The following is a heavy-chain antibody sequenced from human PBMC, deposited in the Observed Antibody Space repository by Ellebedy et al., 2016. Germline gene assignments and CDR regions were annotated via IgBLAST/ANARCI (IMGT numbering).Heavy chain of an antibody. CDR2: IYGGGTS. CDR1: GFSVSSND. J-gene: IGHJ3*01. Sequence: GGSLRLSXAASGFSVSSNDMSWVRQAPGKGLELVSLIYGGGTSYYADSVKGRFTISRDNSKKTLYLQMSGLGAEDTAVYYCVTRHNAAFDFWGQGTMVTVSS. V-gene: IGHV3-53*01. D-gene: IGHD1-14*01. CDR3: VTRHNAAFDF.